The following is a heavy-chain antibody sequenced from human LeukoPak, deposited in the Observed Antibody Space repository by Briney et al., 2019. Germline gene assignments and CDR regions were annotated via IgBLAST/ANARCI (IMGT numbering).Heavy chain of an antibody. D-gene: IGHD3-9*01. CDR3: TRDLMDYDVSTGLHHYYMDV. CDR2: INGDGRNI. V-gene: IGHV3-74*01. J-gene: IGHJ6*04. CDR1: GFTFSSYW. Sequence: GGSLRLSCVASGFTFSSYWMHWVRHDPRKGLVWVSRINGDGRNINYADSVRGRFTISRDNAKNTLYLQMNTLRVEDTAVYYCTRDLMDYDVSTGLHHYYMDVWGKGTTVTVSS.